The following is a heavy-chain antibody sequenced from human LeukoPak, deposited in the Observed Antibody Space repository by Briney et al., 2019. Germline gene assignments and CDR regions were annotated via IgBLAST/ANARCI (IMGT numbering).Heavy chain of an antibody. V-gene: IGHV3-7*03. CDR2: IKQDGSEK. J-gene: IGHJ4*02. Sequence: GGSLRLSCAASGFTVNNNYMSWVRQAPRKGLEWVANIKQDGSEKYYVDSVKGRFTISRDNTKNSLYLQMNSLRAEDTAVYYCARDKGDYDTSGSLFVFGGQGTLVTVSS. CDR1: GFTVNNNY. CDR3: ARDKGDYDTSGSLFVF. D-gene: IGHD3-22*01.